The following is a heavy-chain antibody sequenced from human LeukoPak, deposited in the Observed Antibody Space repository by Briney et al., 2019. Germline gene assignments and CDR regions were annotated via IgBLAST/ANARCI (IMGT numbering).Heavy chain of an antibody. CDR2: IYYSGST. V-gene: IGHV4-39*01. CDR3: ASFPRGWLQLAHYFDY. J-gene: IGHJ4*02. D-gene: IGHD5-24*01. Sequence: SETLSLTCTVSGGSISSSSYYWGWIRQPPGKGLEWIGSIYYSGSTYYNLSLKSRVTISVDTSKNQFSLKLSSVTAADTAVYYCASFPRGWLQLAHYFDYWGQGTLVTVSS. CDR1: GGSISSSSYY.